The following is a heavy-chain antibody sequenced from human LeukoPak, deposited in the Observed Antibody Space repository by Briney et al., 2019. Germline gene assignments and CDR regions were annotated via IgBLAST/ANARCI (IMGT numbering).Heavy chain of an antibody. D-gene: IGHD1-20*01. Sequence: GGSPRLSCAASGLTFSTYAMSWVRQAPGKGLEWVSAISGSDDSTYYADSVKGRFTISRDNSKNTLYLQMNSLRAEDTAVYHCAKVTGTTNYWGQGTLVTVSS. CDR3: AKVTGTTNY. CDR2: ISGSDDST. CDR1: GLTFSTYA. V-gene: IGHV3-23*01. J-gene: IGHJ4*02.